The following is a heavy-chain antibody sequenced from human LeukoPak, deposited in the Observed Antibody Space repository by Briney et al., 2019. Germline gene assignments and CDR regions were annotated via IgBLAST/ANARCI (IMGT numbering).Heavy chain of an antibody. CDR1: GFTFSGSA. D-gene: IGHD2-2*01. CDR2: IRSKANSYAT. CDR3: AGPMGPAAIFGFDY. Sequence: GGSLRLSCAASGFTFSGSAMHWVRQASGKGLEWVGRIRSKANSYATAYAASVKGRFTISRDDSKNTAYLQMNSLKTEDTAVYYCAGPMGPAAIFGFDYWGQGTLVTVSS. V-gene: IGHV3-73*01. J-gene: IGHJ4*02.